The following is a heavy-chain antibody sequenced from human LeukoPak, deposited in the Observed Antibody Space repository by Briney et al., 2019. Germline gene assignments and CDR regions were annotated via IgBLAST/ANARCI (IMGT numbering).Heavy chain of an antibody. CDR3: ARDVVTEIQY. CDR2: IYYSGST. Sequence: SKTLSLTCTVSGDSITSSSFYWAWIRQPPGKGLEWIGTIYYSGSTYFNPSLKSRVTVSVDTSKNQFSLKVTSVTAADTAVYYCARDVVTEIQYWGQGILVSVSS. CDR1: GDSITSSSFY. J-gene: IGHJ4*02. V-gene: IGHV4-39*07. D-gene: IGHD2-15*01.